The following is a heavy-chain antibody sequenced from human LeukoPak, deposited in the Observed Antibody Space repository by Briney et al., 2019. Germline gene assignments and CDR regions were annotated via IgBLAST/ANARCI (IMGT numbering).Heavy chain of an antibody. J-gene: IGHJ3*02. CDR2: IYYSGST. CDR1: GGSISSYY. Sequence: PSETLSLTCTASGGSISSYYWSWIRQPPGKGLEWIGYIYYSGSTNYNPSLKSRVTISVDTSKNQFSLKLSSVTAADTAVYYCARESECGGDCYSGAFDIWGQGTMVTVSS. D-gene: IGHD2-21*02. CDR3: ARESECGGDCYSGAFDI. V-gene: IGHV4-59*01.